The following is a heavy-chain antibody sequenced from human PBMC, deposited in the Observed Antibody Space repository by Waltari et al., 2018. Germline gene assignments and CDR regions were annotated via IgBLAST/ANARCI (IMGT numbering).Heavy chain of an antibody. J-gene: IGHJ4*02. V-gene: IGHV4-59*01. CDR2: IYYSGST. Sequence: QVQLQESGPGLVKPSATLSLTCPVPGGSLSSYYWRWIRQPPGKGLEWIGYIYYSGSTNYNPSLKSRVTISVDTAKNQCSLKLSSVTAADTAVYYCASSVIAAAGTVNFDYWGQGTLVTVSS. D-gene: IGHD6-13*01. CDR1: GGSLSSYY. CDR3: ASSVIAAAGTVNFDY.